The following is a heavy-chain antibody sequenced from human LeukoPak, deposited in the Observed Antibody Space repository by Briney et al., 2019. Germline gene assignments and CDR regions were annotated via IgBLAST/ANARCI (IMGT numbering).Heavy chain of an antibody. CDR3: ARLELRYFDWLLHP. V-gene: IGHV4-31*03. J-gene: IGHJ5*02. CDR2: IRYTGST. Sequence: SETLSLTCTVSGGSISSGDYYWSWIRQLPGKGLEWIGYIRYTGSTYYKPSLKSRLTISVDTSQNQFYLRLTSVTAADTAVYHCARLELRYFDWLLHPWGQGTLITVSS. CDR1: GGSISSGDYY. D-gene: IGHD3-9*01.